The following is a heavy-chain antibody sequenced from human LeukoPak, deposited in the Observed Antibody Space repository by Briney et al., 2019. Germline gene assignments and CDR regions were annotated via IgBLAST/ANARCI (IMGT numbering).Heavy chain of an antibody. V-gene: IGHV4-39*07. CDR2: IFYSGST. CDR1: GGSISTSNYY. J-gene: IGHJ3*02. CDR3: ARATAFFDI. Sequence: SETLSLTCTVSGGSISTSNYYWGWIRQPPGKGLEWIGNIFYSGSTYYSPSVKSRVTISLDTSRNQFSLKLTSVTAADTAVYYCARATAFFDIWGQGTMVTVSS.